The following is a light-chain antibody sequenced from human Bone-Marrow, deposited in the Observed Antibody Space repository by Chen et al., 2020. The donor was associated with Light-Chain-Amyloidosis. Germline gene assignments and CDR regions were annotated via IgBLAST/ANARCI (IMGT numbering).Light chain of an antibody. CDR1: DLPTKY. J-gene: IGLJ2*01. Sequence: SYELTQPPSVSVSPGQTASITCSGDDLPTKYAYWYQQKTGQAPVLVKHRDTERPSGISERFAGSSSGTTATLTISGVQAEDEADYHCQSADSSGTYEVIFGGGTKLTVL. V-gene: IGLV3-25*03. CDR2: RDT. CDR3: QSADSSGTYEVI.